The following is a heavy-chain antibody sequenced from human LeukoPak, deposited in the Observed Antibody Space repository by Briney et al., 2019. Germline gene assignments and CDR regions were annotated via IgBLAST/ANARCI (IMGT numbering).Heavy chain of an antibody. Sequence: GGSLRLSCAASGFTFSSYGMHWVRQAPGKGLEWVAVIWYDGSNKYYADSVKGRFTISRDNSKNTLYLQMNSLRAEDTAVYYCARGRTVITIFSLGYSGQGTLVTVSS. D-gene: IGHD3-22*01. CDR1: GFTFSSYG. CDR2: IWYDGSNK. J-gene: IGHJ4*02. CDR3: ARGRTVITIFSLGY. V-gene: IGHV3-33*01.